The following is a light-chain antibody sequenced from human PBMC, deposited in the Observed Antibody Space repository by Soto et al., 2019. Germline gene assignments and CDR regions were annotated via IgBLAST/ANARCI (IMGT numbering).Light chain of an antibody. CDR3: QQRSRYWGA. CDR2: KAS. V-gene: IGKV1-5*03. CDR1: QSISNL. J-gene: IGKJ1*01. Sequence: DIQMTQSPSTLSASVGDRVTITCRASQSISNLLDWYEQKPGKAPKLLIYKASTLNSGVPSRFHGRGSGKAFSLNVKRLQPGDVAAYYCQQRSRYWGAFGQGTKVDIK.